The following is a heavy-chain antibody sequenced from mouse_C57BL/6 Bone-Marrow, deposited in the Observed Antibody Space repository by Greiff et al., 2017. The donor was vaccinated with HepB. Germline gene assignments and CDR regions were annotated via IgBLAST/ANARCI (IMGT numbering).Heavy chain of an antibody. D-gene: IGHD2-4*01. V-gene: IGHV7-1*01. CDR3: ARDAWTMTYWYFDV. J-gene: IGHJ1*03. CDR2: SRNKANDYTT. Sequence: EVKLMESGGGLVQSGRSLRLSCATSGFTFSDFYMEWVRQAPGKGLEWIAASRNKANDYTTEYSASVKGRIIVSRDTSQSILYLQMNALRAEDTAIYYCARDAWTMTYWYFDVWGTGTTVTVSS. CDR1: GFTFSDFY.